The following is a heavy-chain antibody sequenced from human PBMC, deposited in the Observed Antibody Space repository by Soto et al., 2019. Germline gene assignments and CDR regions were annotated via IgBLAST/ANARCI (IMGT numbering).Heavy chain of an antibody. Sequence: SVKVSCKASGGTFSGDAISWLRQAPGQGLEWMGQIVPFFKGTKYAQKFQGRVTITADDSTSTAFLDLSSLRSEDTAVYFCARDVSVNYYDSTYYYYAMDVWGQGTTVTVS. J-gene: IGHJ6*02. CDR1: GGTFSGDA. D-gene: IGHD3-22*01. CDR2: IVPFFKGT. V-gene: IGHV1-69*13. CDR3: ARDVSVNYYDSTYYYYAMDV.